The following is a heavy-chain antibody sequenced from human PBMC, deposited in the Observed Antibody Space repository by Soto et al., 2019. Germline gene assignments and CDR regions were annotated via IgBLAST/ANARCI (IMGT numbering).Heavy chain of an antibody. CDR2: IWYDGSIK. CDR1: GFAFSTYG. Sequence: QVQLVESGGGVVQPGRSLRLSCVASGFAFSTYGIHWVRQAPGKRLEWVAVIWYDGSIKYYADSVKGRFTISRDNSKNTLYLQINSLRADDTAVYYCARASGPFDYWGRGTQVTVSS. J-gene: IGHJ4*02. CDR3: ARASGPFDY. D-gene: IGHD5-12*01. V-gene: IGHV3-33*01.